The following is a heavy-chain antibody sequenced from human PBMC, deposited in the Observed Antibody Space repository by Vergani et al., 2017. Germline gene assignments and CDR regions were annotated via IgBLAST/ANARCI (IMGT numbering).Heavy chain of an antibody. V-gene: IGHV2-5*01. Sequence: QITLTESGPTLVKPPQTLTLPCTFSGFSLSTSGVGVGWIRQPPGKALEWLVLIYWNDDKRYSPSLKIRLTITKDTSKNQLVLTMTNMDPVDTATYYCAHITGWYVKYYFDYWGQGTLVTVSS. CDR1: GFSLSTSGVG. CDR2: IYWNDDK. CDR3: AHITGWYVKYYFDY. J-gene: IGHJ4*02. D-gene: IGHD6-19*01.